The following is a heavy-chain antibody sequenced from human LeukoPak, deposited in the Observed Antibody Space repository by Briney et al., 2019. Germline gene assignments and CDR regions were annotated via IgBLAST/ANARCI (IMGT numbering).Heavy chain of an antibody. CDR3: ARDQTVPPGDAFDI. J-gene: IGHJ3*02. CDR2: IYSGGST. V-gene: IGHV3-53*01. CDR1: GFTVSSNY. Sequence: RGSLRLSCAASGFTVSSNYMSWVRQAPGKGLEWVSVIYSGGSTYYADSVKGRFTISRDNSKNTLYLQMNSLRAEDTAVYYCARDQTVPPGDAFDIWGQGTMVTVSS. D-gene: IGHD4-17*01.